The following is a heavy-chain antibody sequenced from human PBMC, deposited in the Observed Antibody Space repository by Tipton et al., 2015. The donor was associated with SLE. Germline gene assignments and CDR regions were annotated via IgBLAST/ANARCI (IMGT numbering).Heavy chain of an antibody. V-gene: IGHV4-39*01. CDR3: AANMEGTGTPTG. CDR2: MYSSGSS. D-gene: IGHD1-7*01. J-gene: IGHJ4*02. Sequence: TLSLTCTVSGSSLSTGYYYLTWIRQHPGKGLEWIGRMYSSGSSDYNPSLKSQATISVDTSKNQLSLKLTSVTAAATAVYYCAANMEGTGTPTGWGTGTRVTVSS. CDR1: GSSLSTGYYY.